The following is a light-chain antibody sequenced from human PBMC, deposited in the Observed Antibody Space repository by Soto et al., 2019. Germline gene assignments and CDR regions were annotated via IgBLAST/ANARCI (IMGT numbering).Light chain of an antibody. Sequence: DIQMTQSPSTLSASVGDRVTITCRASQSISSWLAWYQQKPGKAPKLLIYGASSLKSGVPSRFSGSGSGTEFTLTISSLQPDDFATYYCQQYKSYSPTFGQGTKVDIK. J-gene: IGKJ1*01. CDR3: QQYKSYSPT. V-gene: IGKV1-5*01. CDR1: QSISSW. CDR2: GAS.